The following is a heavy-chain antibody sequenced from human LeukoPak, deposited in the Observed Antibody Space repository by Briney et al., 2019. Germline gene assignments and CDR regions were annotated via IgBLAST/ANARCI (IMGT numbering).Heavy chain of an antibody. CDR2: ISYEGTIK. CDR1: GFTLNTYG. D-gene: IGHD3-10*01. CDR3: AKEKWRTNYYGSGTYSRGRVFQQ. V-gene: IGHV3-30*18. J-gene: IGHJ1*01. Sequence: GRSPRLSCAASGFTLNTYGMHGVRQAPGKGLEWVTFISYEGTIKRYADSVKGRFPISRDNSKNTLYLQMNSLRAADTAVYYCAKEKWRTNYYGSGTYSRGRVFQQWGEGTLVIVSS.